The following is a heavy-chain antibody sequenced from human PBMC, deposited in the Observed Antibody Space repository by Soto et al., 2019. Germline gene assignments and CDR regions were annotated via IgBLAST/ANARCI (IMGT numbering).Heavy chain of an antibody. CDR1: GFSFSTYS. D-gene: IGHD3-9*01. J-gene: IGHJ4*02. Sequence: GGSLRVSWAASGFSFSTYSMTWVRQAPGKGLEWISFISDNSRTKHYADSVKGRLTISRDNAKSSLYLQMDSLTDEDTAVYYCASFEEGRDYFDYWGQGTLVTVSS. CDR3: ASFEEGRDYFDY. V-gene: IGHV3-48*02. CDR2: ISDNSRTK.